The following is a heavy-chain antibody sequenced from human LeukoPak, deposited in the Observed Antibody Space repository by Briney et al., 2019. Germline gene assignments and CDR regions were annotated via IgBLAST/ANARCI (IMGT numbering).Heavy chain of an antibody. Sequence: SETLSLTCTVSGGSISSSSYYWGWIRQPPGKGLEWIGSIYYSGSTYYNPSLKSRVTISVDTSKNQFSLKLSSVTAADTAVYYCAYTYYDFWSGYYPHFDYWGQGTLVTVSS. J-gene: IGHJ4*02. V-gene: IGHV4-39*01. CDR1: GGSISSSSYY. CDR2: IYYSGST. CDR3: AYTYYDFWSGYYPHFDY. D-gene: IGHD3-3*01.